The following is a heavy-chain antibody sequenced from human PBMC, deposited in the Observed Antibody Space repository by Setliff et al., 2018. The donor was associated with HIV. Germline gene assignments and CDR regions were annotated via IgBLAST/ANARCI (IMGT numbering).Heavy chain of an antibody. J-gene: IGHJ3*02. CDR1: GFTFSSYA. Sequence: GGSLRLSCAASGFTFSSYAMHWVRQAPGKGLEWVAVISYDGSNKYHADSVKGRFTVSRDNSKNTLYLQMNSLRAEDTAVYYCAREWAVAGRGGAFDIWGQGTMVTVSS. D-gene: IGHD6-19*01. CDR2: ISYDGSNK. V-gene: IGHV3-30*04. CDR3: AREWAVAGRGGAFDI.